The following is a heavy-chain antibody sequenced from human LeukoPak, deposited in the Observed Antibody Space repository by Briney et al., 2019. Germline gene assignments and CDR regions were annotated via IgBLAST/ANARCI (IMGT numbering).Heavy chain of an antibody. CDR2: IYWDDDK. Sequence: SGPTLVKPTQTLGLTFSFSWLSLSTRGVGVGWIRQPPVKALECLALIYWDDDKRYSPSLKSRLTITKDTSTNQVVLTMTNMDPVDTATYYCAHMGLWDDYFDYWGQGTLVTVSS. CDR1: WLSLSTRGVG. J-gene: IGHJ4*02. V-gene: IGHV2-5*02. CDR3: AHMGLWDDYFDY. D-gene: IGHD3-16*01.